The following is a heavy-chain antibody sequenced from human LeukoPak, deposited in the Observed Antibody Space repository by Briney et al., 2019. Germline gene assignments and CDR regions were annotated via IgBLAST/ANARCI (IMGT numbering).Heavy chain of an antibody. CDR1: GGAISSYY. V-gene: IGHV4-59*01. D-gene: IGHD3-10*01. J-gene: IGHJ6*03. CDR3: ARMGPPLRGVRYSYYMDV. Sequence: SETLSLTRNVSGGAISSYYWSWIRQPPGKGLEWIGDIYYSGSTNYNPSLKSRVTISVDTSKNQFSLTLTSVTAADTAVYYCARMGPPLRGVRYSYYMDVWSKGTTVTVSS. CDR2: IYYSGST.